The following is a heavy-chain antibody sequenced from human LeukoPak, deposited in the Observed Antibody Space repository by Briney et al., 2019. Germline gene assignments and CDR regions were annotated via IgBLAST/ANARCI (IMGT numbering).Heavy chain of an antibody. Sequence: GGSLRLSCAVSGFTFSNYWMTWVRQAPGKGLEWVSSISSDSSYIYYADSVKGRFTISRDNAKNSLFLQMNSLRAEDTAVYYCARDGVQDYWGQGTLVTVSS. V-gene: IGHV3-21*01. D-gene: IGHD1-1*01. J-gene: IGHJ4*02. CDR1: GFTFSNYW. CDR2: ISSDSSYI. CDR3: ARDGVQDY.